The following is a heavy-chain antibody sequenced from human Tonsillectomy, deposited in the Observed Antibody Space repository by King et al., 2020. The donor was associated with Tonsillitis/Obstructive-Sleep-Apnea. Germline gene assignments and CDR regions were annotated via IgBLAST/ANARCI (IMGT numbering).Heavy chain of an antibody. D-gene: IGHD4-17*01. CDR3: TKAVGTTVTAYFDY. V-gene: IGHV3-9*01. CDR2: ISWNIGSI. CDR1: GFTFDEYA. Sequence: VQLVESGGGLVQPGRSLRLSCAASGFTFDEYAMHWVRHAPGEGLEWVSGISWNIGSIVYADSVKGRFTISRDNAKNSLYLQMISLRSEDTALYYCTKAVGTTVTAYFDYWGQGTLVTVSS. J-gene: IGHJ4*02.